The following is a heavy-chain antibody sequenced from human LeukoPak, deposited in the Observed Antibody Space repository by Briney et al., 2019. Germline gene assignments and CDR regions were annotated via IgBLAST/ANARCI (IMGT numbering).Heavy chain of an antibody. CDR1: GYSFTSSW. CDR3: ARSMVRGVNSAFDY. D-gene: IGHD3-10*01. CDR2: IYPGDSDT. Sequence: GESLKISCQGSGYSFTSSWIGWVRQMPGKGLEWMGIIYPGDSDTRYSPSFQGQVTISADKSISTAYLQWSSLKASDTAIYYCARSMVRGVNSAFDYWGQGTLVTVSS. V-gene: IGHV5-51*01. J-gene: IGHJ4*02.